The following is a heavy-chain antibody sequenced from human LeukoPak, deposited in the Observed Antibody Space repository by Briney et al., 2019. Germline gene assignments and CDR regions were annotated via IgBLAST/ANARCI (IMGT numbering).Heavy chain of an antibody. Sequence: GESLKISCQGSGYSFSNSWIAWVRQIPGKGLEWMGIIYPDDSNTRYSPSFQGHVTISADKSNSTAYLQWSSLKASDTAMYYCAAYLGNEFFDYWGQGTLVTVSS. J-gene: IGHJ4*02. V-gene: IGHV5-51*01. CDR2: IYPDDSNT. D-gene: IGHD7-27*01. CDR3: AAYLGNEFFDY. CDR1: GYSFSNSW.